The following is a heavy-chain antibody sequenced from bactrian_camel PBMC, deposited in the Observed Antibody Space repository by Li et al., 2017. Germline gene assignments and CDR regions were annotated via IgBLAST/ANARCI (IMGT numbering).Heavy chain of an antibody. V-gene: IGHV3S63*01. Sequence: HVQLVESGGGPVQAGGSLRLSCAASGFTSNMYCMGWFRQVAGKEREALAAIYTLYGTPYYSDSVKDRFTISRDNAKRTVYLQMTDLKVEDTAVYYCAADGWVERDGRCDSLSQGTQVTVS. CDR3: AADGWVERDGRCDS. D-gene: IGHD3*01. CDR1: GFTSNMYC. J-gene: IGHJ4*01. CDR2: IYTLYGTP.